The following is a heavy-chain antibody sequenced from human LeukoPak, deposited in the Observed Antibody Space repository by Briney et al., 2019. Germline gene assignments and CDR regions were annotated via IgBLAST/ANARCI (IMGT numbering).Heavy chain of an antibody. D-gene: IGHD2-2*02. CDR1: GYTLTELS. Sequence: ASVKVSCKVSGYTLTELSMHWVRQAPGKGLEWMGGFDPEDGETIYAQKFQGRVTMTTDTSTSTAYMELRSLRSDDTAVYYCARDRGGYCSSTSCYTPYWYYYYGMDVWGQGTTVTVSS. J-gene: IGHJ6*02. CDR2: FDPEDGET. V-gene: IGHV1-24*01. CDR3: ARDRGGYCSSTSCYTPYWYYYYGMDV.